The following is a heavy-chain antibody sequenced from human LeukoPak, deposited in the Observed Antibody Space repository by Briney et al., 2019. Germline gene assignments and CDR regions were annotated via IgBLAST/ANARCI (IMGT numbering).Heavy chain of an antibody. CDR3: ARAPLLGLSDI. J-gene: IGHJ3*02. V-gene: IGHV4-4*07. CDR1: GGSISSYY. CDR2: IYTSGST. Sequence: SETLSLTCTVSGGSISSYYWSWIRQPAGKGLEWIGRIYTSGSTNYNPSLKSRVTMSVDTSKNHLFLKLSSVTAADTAVYYCARAPLLGLSDIWGQGTMVTVSS. D-gene: IGHD2-15*01.